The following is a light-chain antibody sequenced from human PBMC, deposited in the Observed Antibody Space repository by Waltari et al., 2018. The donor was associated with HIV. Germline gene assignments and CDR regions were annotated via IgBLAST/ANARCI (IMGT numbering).Light chain of an antibody. Sequence: EIVMTQSPATLSVSPGERATLSCRASQSISNNLAWYQRKPGQAPRLLLYGASTRATGIPARFSGSGSGTEFTLTISSLQSEDFAVYYCQQYKDWLALTFGGGTKVEIK. CDR1: QSISNN. CDR2: GAS. V-gene: IGKV3-15*01. J-gene: IGKJ4*01. CDR3: QQYKDWLALT.